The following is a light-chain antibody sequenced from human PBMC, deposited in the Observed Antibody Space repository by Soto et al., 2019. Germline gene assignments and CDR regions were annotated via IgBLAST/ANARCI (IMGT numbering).Light chain of an antibody. Sequence: QSVLTQPASVSGSPGQSITISCTGTSTYVGVYYYLSWFQQHPGKAPKLMIYDVTKRPSGVSNRFSGSMSGNTASLTISGLQAEDEADYYCGSYTSTRTLEMVFGGGTKLTVL. CDR2: DVT. V-gene: IGLV2-14*03. CDR1: STYVGVYYY. CDR3: GSYTSTRTLEMV. J-gene: IGLJ3*02.